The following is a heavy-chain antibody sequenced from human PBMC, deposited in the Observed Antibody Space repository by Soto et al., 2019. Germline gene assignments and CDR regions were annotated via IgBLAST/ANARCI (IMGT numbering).Heavy chain of an antibody. Sequence: SETLSLTCTVSGASINSGDYFWTWIRQHPGKGLESIGYIYYSGTTYYIPSLKSRLTISLDTSKNRFSLNLSSVTAADTAVYYCARAPSVTGYPAPWGYFDLWGRGTLVTSPQ. V-gene: IGHV4-31*03. J-gene: IGHJ2*01. CDR1: GASINSGDYF. CDR2: IYYSGTT. CDR3: ARAPSVTGYPAPWGYFDL. D-gene: IGHD5-18*01.